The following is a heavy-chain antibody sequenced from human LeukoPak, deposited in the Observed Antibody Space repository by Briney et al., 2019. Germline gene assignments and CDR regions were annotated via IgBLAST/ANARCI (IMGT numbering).Heavy chain of an antibody. CDR3: ARGHSSGWYDSDY. CDR2: ISSSSSTI. V-gene: IGHV3-48*01. CDR1: GFTFSSYS. D-gene: IGHD6-19*01. J-gene: IGHJ4*02. Sequence: PGGSLRLSCAASGFTFSSYSMNWVRQAPGKGLEWVSYISSSSSTIYYADSVKGRFTISRDNAKNSLYLQMNSLRAEDTAVYYCARGHSSGWYDSDYRGQGTLVTVSS.